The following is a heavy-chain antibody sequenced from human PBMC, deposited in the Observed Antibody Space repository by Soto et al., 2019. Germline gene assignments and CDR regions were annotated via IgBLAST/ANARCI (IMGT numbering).Heavy chain of an antibody. CDR2: MNPGSGDT. D-gene: IGHD3-10*01. CDR1: GYTFTNND. Sequence: AAVKVSCKASGYTFTNNDVSWVRQATGQGIEWMGWMNPGSGDTGYAQKFQGRVTMTRDISIATAYMELSSLRSDDTAIYYCATMATFGSLNWFDPSGQRTLVTVSS. J-gene: IGHJ5*02. V-gene: IGHV1-8*01. CDR3: ATMATFGSLNWFDP.